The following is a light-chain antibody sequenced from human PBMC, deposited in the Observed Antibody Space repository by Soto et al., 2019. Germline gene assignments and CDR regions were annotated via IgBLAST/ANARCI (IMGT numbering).Light chain of an antibody. CDR1: QDIKYN. CDR3: QRSDSWPRT. V-gene: IGKV3-15*01. J-gene: IGKJ1*01. CDR2: GAS. Sequence: EIVLTQSPATLSVSPGERATLSCRASQDIKYNLAWYQQKPGQAPRLLIYGASTRSSGFPARFSGSGSGTEFTLTISSLQSEDFALYYCQRSDSWPRTFGQGTKVEIK.